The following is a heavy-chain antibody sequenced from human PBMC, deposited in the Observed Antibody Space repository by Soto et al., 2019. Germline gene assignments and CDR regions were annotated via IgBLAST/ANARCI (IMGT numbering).Heavy chain of an antibody. CDR3: ARLWLGLRPPDY. J-gene: IGHJ4*02. CDR2: IYYSGST. CDR1: GGSIRSSDYY. V-gene: IGHV4-39*01. D-gene: IGHD3-10*01. Sequence: QLQLQESGPGLVKPSETLSLTCAVSGGSIRSSDYYWGWIRQPPGKGLEWIGSIYYSGSTYYNPYLKRRATISVDTSKRQFSLKLSSVTAADTAVYYCARLWLGLRPPDYWGQGTLVTVSS.